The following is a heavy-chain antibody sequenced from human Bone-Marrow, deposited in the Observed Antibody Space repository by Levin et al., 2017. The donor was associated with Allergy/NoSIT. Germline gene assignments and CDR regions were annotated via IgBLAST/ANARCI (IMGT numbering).Heavy chain of an antibody. CDR2: IYYSGST. CDR1: GGSISSSSYY. V-gene: IGHV4-39*01. J-gene: IGHJ2*01. D-gene: IGHD4-11*01. CDR3: ARHLPSHRWRGPTVWYFDL. Sequence: SETLSLTCTVSGGSISSSSYYWGWIRQPPGKGLEWIGSIYYSGSTYYNPSLKSRVTISVDTSKNQFSLKLSSVTAADTAVYYCARHLPSHRWRGPTVWYFDLWGRGTLVTVSS.